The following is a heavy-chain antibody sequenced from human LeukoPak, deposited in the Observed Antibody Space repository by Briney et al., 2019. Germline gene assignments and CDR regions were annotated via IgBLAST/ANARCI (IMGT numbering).Heavy chain of an antibody. V-gene: IGHV5-10-1*01. J-gene: IGHJ5*02. CDR3: AGLGEEWLVHNWFDP. CDR2: IDPRDSYS. Sequence: RGESLRISCKGFGYSFTNYWITWVRQMPGKGLEWMGRIDPRDSYSNYSPSFQGHVTISVDKSINTVYPHWNSLKASDTAMYYCAGLGEEWLVHNWFDPWGQGTLVTVSS. D-gene: IGHD6-19*01. CDR1: GYSFTNYW.